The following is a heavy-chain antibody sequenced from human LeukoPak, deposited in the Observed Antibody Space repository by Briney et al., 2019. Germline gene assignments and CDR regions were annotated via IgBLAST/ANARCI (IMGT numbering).Heavy chain of an antibody. CDR1: GFTFSSYG. J-gene: IGHJ6*03. V-gene: IGHV3-30*02. CDR3: ARAVTGHYYYMDV. Sequence: GGSLRLSCAASGFTFSSYGMHWVRQAPGKGLEWVAFIRYDGSNKYYADSVKGRFTISRDNAKNSLYLQMNSLRAEDTAVYYCARAVTGHYYYMDVWGKGTTVTISS. CDR2: IRYDGSNK. D-gene: IGHD2-21*02.